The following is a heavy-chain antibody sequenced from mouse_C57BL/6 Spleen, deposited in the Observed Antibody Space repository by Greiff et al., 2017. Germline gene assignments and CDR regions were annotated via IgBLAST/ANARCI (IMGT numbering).Heavy chain of an antibody. Sequence: DVKLVESEGGLVQPGSSMKLSCTASGFTFSDYYMAWVRQVPEKGLEWVANINYDGSSTYYLDSLKSRFIISRDNAKNILYLQMSSLKSEDTATYYCARDLEGIYGNWYFDVWGTGTTVTVSS. J-gene: IGHJ1*03. V-gene: IGHV5-16*01. CDR3: ARDLEGIYGNWYFDV. CDR2: INYDGSST. CDR1: GFTFSDYY. D-gene: IGHD2-1*01.